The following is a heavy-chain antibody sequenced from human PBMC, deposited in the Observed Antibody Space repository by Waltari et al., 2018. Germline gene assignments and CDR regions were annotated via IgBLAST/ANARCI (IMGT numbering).Heavy chain of an antibody. CDR2: INRDGSN. Sequence: QVQLQQWGAGLLQPSAPLSLTCAVYAGSFSGYFWSWLRQSPGKGLEWIGQINRDGSNIYNPSLKSRVAMSVDTLKSQISLRLTSVTAADAAVYYCARVGDYHGSRRFGLDVWGQGTRVTVSS. V-gene: IGHV4-34*01. J-gene: IGHJ6*02. CDR3: ARVGDYHGSRRFGLDV. D-gene: IGHD5-12*01. CDR1: AGSFSGYF.